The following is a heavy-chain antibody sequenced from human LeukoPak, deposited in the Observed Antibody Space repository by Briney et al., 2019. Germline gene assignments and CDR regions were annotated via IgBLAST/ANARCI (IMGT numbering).Heavy chain of an antibody. CDR2: SSVYNANE. D-gene: IGHD4-17*01. V-gene: IGHV1-18*01. CDR3: ARSGSTMTTRPNYYYDYMDV. J-gene: IGHJ6*03. Sequence: ASVKVSCKASGYTFTTYGISWVRQAPGPGLEWMGWSSVYNANENQAQNLQGRLTMTTDTSTSTAYMELRSLRSDDTAVYYCARSGSTMTTRPNYYYDYMDVWGTGTTVTVSS. CDR1: GYTFTTYG.